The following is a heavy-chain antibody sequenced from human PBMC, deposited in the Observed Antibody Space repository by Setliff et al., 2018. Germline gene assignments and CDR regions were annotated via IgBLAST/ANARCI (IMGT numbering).Heavy chain of an antibody. CDR2: INPSGGST. D-gene: IGHD1-26*01. J-gene: IGHJ4*02. CDR1: GYTFTSYY. Sequence: GASVKVSCKASGYTFTSYYMHWVRQAPGQGLEWMGIINPSGGSTSYAQKFQGRVTMTRDTSTSTVYMELSSLRSEDTAVYYCARVSRTIVGARGFDYWGQGTLVTVS. CDR3: ARVSRTIVGARGFDY. V-gene: IGHV1-46*01.